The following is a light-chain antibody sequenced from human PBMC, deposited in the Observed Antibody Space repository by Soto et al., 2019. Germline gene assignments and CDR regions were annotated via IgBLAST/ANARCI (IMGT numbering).Light chain of an antibody. Sequence: EIVLTQSPGTLSLSPGERATLSCRVSQSVSSSYLAWYQQKPGQAPRLLIYGASSRATGIPDRFSGSGSGTDFTLTISRLEPADFAVYYCQQYGTSPNTFGGGTKVDIK. CDR2: GAS. V-gene: IGKV3-20*01. CDR1: QSVSSSY. CDR3: QQYGTSPNT. J-gene: IGKJ4*01.